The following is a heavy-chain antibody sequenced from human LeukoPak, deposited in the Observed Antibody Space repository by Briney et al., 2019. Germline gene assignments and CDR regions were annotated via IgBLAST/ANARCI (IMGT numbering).Heavy chain of an antibody. D-gene: IGHD5-12*01. V-gene: IGHV3-7*03. CDR1: GFTFSSYW. J-gene: IGHJ4*02. Sequence: GGSLRLSCAASGFTFSSYWMSWVRQAPGKGLEWVANIKQDGSEKYYVGSVKGRFTISRDNAKNSLYLQMNSLRAEDTAVYYCATGGGRGYEAYWGQGTLVTVSS. CDR2: IKQDGSEK. CDR3: ATGGGRGYEAY.